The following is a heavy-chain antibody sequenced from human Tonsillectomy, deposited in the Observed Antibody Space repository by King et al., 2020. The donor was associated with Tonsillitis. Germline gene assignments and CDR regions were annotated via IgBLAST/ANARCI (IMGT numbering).Heavy chain of an antibody. CDR1: GYTFTGHY. CDR2: THPNGGGT. Sequence: QLVQSGAEVKKPGASVKVSCKASGYTFTGHYMHWVRQAPGQGLEWMGWTHPNGGGTKYAQKFQGRVTMTRDTSISTAHMELSRLRSDDTAVYYCARGDRYSGYDSLDYWGQGTLVTVPS. V-gene: IGHV1-2*02. D-gene: IGHD5-12*01. CDR3: ARGDRYSGYDSLDY. J-gene: IGHJ4*02.